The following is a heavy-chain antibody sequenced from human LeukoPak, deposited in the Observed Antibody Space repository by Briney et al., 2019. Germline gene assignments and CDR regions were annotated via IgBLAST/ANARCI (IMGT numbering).Heavy chain of an antibody. V-gene: IGHV1-3*01. Sequence: GASVKVSCKASGYTFTSYAMHWVRQAPGQRLEWMGWINAGNGNTKYSQKFQGRVTMTEDTSTDTAYMELSSLRSEDTAVYYCATPLGDYWGRGTLVTVSS. D-gene: IGHD3-16*01. J-gene: IGHJ4*02. CDR3: ATPLGDY. CDR2: INAGNGNT. CDR1: GYTFTSYA.